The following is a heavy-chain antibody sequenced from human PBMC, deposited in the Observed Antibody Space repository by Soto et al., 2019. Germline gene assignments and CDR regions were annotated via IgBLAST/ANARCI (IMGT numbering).Heavy chain of an antibody. V-gene: IGHV3-23*01. CDR3: AKRTGDSYGYFDL. J-gene: IGHJ2*01. Sequence: EVQLLESGGGLVQPGGSLRLSCAASGFTFSLYGMGWVRQSPGKGLEWVSVISGSGGSTYYADSVKGRFTISRDNSKNTLYRQMNSLRADDTAVYYCAKRTGDSYGYFDLWGRGTLVTVSS. CDR1: GFTFSLYG. CDR2: ISGSGGST. D-gene: IGHD7-27*01.